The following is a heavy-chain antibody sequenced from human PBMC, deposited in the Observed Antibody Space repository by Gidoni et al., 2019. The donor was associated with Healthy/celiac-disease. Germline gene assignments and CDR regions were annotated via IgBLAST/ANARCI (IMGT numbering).Heavy chain of an antibody. D-gene: IGHD3-16*01. Sequence: QVQLVESGGRLVKPGGSLRLSCVASGFTFSDSYMSWIRQAPGKGLECVSYISSRCNRTNYADSVKGRFTISRDNAKNSLYLQMNSLRAEDTAVYYCASWGSGYDYWGQGTLVTVSS. CDR1: GFTFSDSY. CDR2: ISSRCNRT. J-gene: IGHJ4*02. V-gene: IGHV3-11*06. CDR3: ASWGSGYDY.